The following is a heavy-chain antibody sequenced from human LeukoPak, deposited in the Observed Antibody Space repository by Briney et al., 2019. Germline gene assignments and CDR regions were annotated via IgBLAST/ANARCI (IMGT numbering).Heavy chain of an antibody. V-gene: IGHV1-69*06. D-gene: IGHD2-2*01. CDR2: IIPIFGTA. Sequence: SVKVSCKASGGTLSSYAISWVRQAPGQGLEWMGRIIPIFGTANYAQKFQGRATITADKSTSTAYMELSSLRSEDTAVYYCARDQDIVVVPAAGFDPWGQGTLVTVSS. J-gene: IGHJ5*02. CDR3: ARDQDIVVVPAAGFDP. CDR1: GGTLSSYA.